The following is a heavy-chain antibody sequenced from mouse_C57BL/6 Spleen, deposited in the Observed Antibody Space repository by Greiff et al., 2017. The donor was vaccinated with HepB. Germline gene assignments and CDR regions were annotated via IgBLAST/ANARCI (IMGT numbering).Heavy chain of an antibody. CDR3: ARGNYDYDPWFAY. J-gene: IGHJ3*01. V-gene: IGHV1-64*01. CDR2: IHPNSGST. Sequence: VKLQQPGAELVKPGASVKLSCKASGYTFTSYWMHWVKQRPGQGLEWIGMIHPNSGSTNYNEKFKSKATLTVDKSSSTAYMQLSSLTSEDSAVYYCARGNYDYDPWFAYWGQGTLVTVSA. D-gene: IGHD2-4*01. CDR1: GYTFTSYW.